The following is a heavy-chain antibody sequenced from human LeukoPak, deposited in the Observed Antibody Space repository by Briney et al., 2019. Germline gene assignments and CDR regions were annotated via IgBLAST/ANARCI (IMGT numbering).Heavy chain of an antibody. CDR3: AKRWFLGVDY. V-gene: IGHV3-30*18. CDR1: GFTFSSYA. J-gene: IGHJ4*02. CDR2: ISYDGSKK. D-gene: IGHD3-3*01. Sequence: GGSLRLSCAASGFTFSSYAMHWVRQVPGKGLEWVALISYDGSKKYYADSVKGRFTISRDNSKNTLYLQMNSLRAEDTAVYYCAKRWFLGVDYWGQGTLVTVSS.